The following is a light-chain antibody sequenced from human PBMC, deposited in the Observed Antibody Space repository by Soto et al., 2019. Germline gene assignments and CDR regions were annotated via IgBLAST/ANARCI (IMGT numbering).Light chain of an antibody. Sequence: DTQRSQSPSTLSPSVGDRVTIACRARQSISNWLACYQQKPGEDTKLLNYRVSNLQSGVPSRFSGSGSGTEFTLTISRLQTDDFSTYYCQQYHRYPYSFGPGTKVDIK. J-gene: IGKJ2*01. V-gene: IGKV1-5*03. CDR2: RVS. CDR3: QQYHRYPYS. CDR1: QSISNW.